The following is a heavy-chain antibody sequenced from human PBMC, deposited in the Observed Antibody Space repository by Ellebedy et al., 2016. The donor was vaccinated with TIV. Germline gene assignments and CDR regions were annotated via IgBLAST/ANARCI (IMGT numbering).Heavy chain of an antibody. V-gene: IGHV3-48*02. CDR1: GFTFSSYS. Sequence: GGFLRLSCGASGFTFSSYSMNWVRQAPGKGLEWVSYISSSSSTIYYADSVKGRFTISRDNAKNSLYLQMNSLRDEDTAVYYCARELIEFRVVINHYYYYGMDVWGQGTTVTVSS. J-gene: IGHJ6*02. CDR2: ISSSSSTI. D-gene: IGHD3-3*01. CDR3: ARELIEFRVVINHYYYYGMDV.